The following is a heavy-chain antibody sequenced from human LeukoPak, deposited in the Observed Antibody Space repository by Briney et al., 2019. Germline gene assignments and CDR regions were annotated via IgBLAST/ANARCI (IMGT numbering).Heavy chain of an antibody. V-gene: IGHV3-11*04. J-gene: IGHJ4*02. CDR3: AREPGWLEPFDY. CDR2: ISSNNRTK. Sequence: GGSLRLSCVASGFTFSDYYMSWVRQAPWKGLEWVSDISSNNRTKNYADSVKGRFTISRDDAKNSLYLQMNSLRAEDTAVYYCAREPGWLEPFDYWGQGTLVTVSS. D-gene: IGHD6-19*01. CDR1: GFTFSDYY.